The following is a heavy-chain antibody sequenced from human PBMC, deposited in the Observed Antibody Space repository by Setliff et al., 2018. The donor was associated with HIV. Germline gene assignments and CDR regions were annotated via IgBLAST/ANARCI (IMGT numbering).Heavy chain of an antibody. CDR1: GGSINSGSYY. CDR2: IHHSGGT. D-gene: IGHD2-2*01. CDR3: ASRWPAMREFDY. Sequence: PSETLSLTCTVSGGSINSGSYYWNWIRQPAGKGLEWIGYIHHSGGTQYNPSLMSRLTMSVDSSKNQFPLSLSSVTAADTAVYYCASRWPAMREFDYWGQGTLVTVSS. V-gene: IGHV4-61*10. J-gene: IGHJ4*02.